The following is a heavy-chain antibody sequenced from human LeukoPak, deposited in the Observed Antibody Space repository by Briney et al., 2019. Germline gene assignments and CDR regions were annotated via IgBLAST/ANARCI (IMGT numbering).Heavy chain of an antibody. V-gene: IGHV3-53*01. D-gene: IGHD3-9*01. Sequence: GGSLRLYCAASGFTGSSNYMSWVRQAPGKGLEGVSVIYSGGSTYYADSVKGRFTISRDNSKNTLYLQMNSLRAEDTAVYYCARDRWDILTGYYIDYWGQGTLVTVSS. CDR1: GFTGSSNY. J-gene: IGHJ4*02. CDR2: IYSGGST. CDR3: ARDRWDILTGYYIDY.